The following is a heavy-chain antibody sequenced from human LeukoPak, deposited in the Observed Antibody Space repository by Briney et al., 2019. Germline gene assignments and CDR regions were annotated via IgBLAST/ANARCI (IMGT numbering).Heavy chain of an antibody. CDR3: VRGRGLPGPLDY. CDR2: ISSSSSHI. CDR1: GFTFSSYS. Sequence: GGSLRLSCAASGFTFSSYSMNWVRQAPGKGLEWVSSISSSSSHIYYADSVKGRFTISRDNAKNSLYLQMNSLRAEDTAVYYCVRGRGLPGPLDYWGQGTLVTVSS. V-gene: IGHV3-21*01. D-gene: IGHD3-10*01. J-gene: IGHJ4*02.